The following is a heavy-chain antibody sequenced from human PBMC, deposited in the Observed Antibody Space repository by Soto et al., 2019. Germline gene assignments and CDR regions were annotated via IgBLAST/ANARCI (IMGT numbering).Heavy chain of an antibody. D-gene: IGHD3-9*01. CDR1: GYTFTSYG. CDR2: ISAYNGNT. Sequence: ASVKVSCKASGYTFTSYGISWVRQAPGQGLEWMGWISAYNGNTNYAQKLQGRVTMTTDTSTSTAYMDLSSLRSEDTAVYYGARSYYDILTGYSLNPFDYWGQGTLVTVSS. CDR3: ARSYYDILTGYSLNPFDY. J-gene: IGHJ4*02. V-gene: IGHV1-18*01.